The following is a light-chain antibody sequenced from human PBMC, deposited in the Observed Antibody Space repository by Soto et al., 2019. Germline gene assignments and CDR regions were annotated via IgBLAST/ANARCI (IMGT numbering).Light chain of an antibody. Sequence: EIVLTQSPGTLSLSPGERATLSCSASQSVSSSYLAWYQQKPGQAPRLLIYGASSRATGIPDGFSGSGSGTDFTLTISRLEPEDFAVYYCQQYGSSPWTFGQGTKVESK. V-gene: IGKV3-20*01. CDR2: GAS. CDR3: QQYGSSPWT. J-gene: IGKJ1*01. CDR1: QSVSSSY.